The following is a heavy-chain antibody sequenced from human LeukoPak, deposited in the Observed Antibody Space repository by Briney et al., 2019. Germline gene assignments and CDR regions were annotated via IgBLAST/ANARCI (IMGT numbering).Heavy chain of an antibody. V-gene: IGHV3-64D*06. CDR1: GFAFSNYA. CDR2: ISSGGTST. Sequence: PTGGSLRLSCSASGFAFSNYAMHWVRQAPGKGLDYVSAISSGGTSTYYADSVKGRFTISRDNSKNTLYLQMSSLRTDDTAVYYCVKRCSGGSCFDYRGQGTLVTVSS. J-gene: IGHJ4*02. CDR3: VKRCSGGSCFDY. D-gene: IGHD2-15*01.